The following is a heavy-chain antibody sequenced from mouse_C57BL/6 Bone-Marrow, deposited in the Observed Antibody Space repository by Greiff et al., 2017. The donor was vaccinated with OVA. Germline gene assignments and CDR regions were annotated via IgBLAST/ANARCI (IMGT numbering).Heavy chain of an antibody. D-gene: IGHD2-4*01. J-gene: IGHJ2*01. CDR3: ARSDYEDY. CDR2: FFPGSGST. Sequence: QVPLKESGPELVKPAPSVKISCTSSGYTFTASYINLVKHRPGPGLEWIGWFFPGSGSTYYNEKFKGKTTLTVDKSSSTAYMLLSSLTSEDSAVYFCARSDYEDYWGQGTTLTVSS. V-gene: IGHV1-75*01. CDR1: GYTFTASY.